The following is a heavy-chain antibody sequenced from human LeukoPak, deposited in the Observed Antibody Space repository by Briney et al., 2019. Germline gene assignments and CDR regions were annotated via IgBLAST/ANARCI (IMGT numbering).Heavy chain of an antibody. CDR2: ISVNNGGT. CDR3: ATATQPRGYFLH. Sequence: GASVKVSCKASGYTFTTYSLAWVRQAPGQSLEWMGWISVNNGGTNYAQSFQDRGTLTRDTSTNTAYLELGSLRSDDTAIIYCATATQPRGYFLHWGQGTLVTVSS. CDR1: GYTFTTYS. J-gene: IGHJ1*01. V-gene: IGHV1-18*01. D-gene: IGHD2-2*01.